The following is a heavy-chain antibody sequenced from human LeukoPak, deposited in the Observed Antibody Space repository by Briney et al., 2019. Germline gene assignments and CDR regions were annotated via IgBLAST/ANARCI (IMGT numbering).Heavy chain of an antibody. D-gene: IGHD4-23*01. CDR3: ARDDYGGLDY. Sequence: PGGSLRLSCAASGFTFSNYWMSWVRQAPGKGLEWVANIKQDRSEKYYVDSVKGRFTISRDNAKNSLYLQMNSLRAEDTAVYYCARDDYGGLDYWGQGTLVTVSS. V-gene: IGHV3-7*01. J-gene: IGHJ4*02. CDR2: IKQDRSEK. CDR1: GFTFSNYW.